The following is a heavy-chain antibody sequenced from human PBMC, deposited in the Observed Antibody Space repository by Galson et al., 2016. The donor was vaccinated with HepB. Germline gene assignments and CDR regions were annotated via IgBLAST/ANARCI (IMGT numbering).Heavy chain of an antibody. Sequence: SLRLSCAPSGFTFSTYGMHWVRQAPGKGLDWVAVISYDGSYKDYADSVQGRFTISRDNSKNTLDLQLASLRAEDTAVYYCAKDRLAWRGSSGWTFDYWGQGTLVTVSA. CDR3: AKDRLAWRGSSGWTFDY. CDR1: GFTFSTYG. V-gene: IGHV3-30*18. J-gene: IGHJ4*02. D-gene: IGHD6-19*01. CDR2: ISYDGSYK.